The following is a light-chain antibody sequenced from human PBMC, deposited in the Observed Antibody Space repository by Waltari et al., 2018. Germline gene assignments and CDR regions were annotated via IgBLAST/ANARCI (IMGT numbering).Light chain of an antibody. CDR2: LAS. CDR3: QQYYSTPPA. CDR1: QSVFYRSDNKNY. J-gene: IGKJ4*01. Sequence: DIVMTQSPDSLAVSLGERATINCKSSQSVFYRSDNKNYLAWYQQKPGQPPKLLIYLASTRESGVPDRFSGSGSETDFTLTISSLQAEDVAVYYCQQYYSTPPAFGGGTKVGIK. V-gene: IGKV4-1*01.